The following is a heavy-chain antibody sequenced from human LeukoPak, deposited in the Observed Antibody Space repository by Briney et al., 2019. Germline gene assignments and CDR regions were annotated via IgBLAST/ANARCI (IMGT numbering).Heavy chain of an antibody. D-gene: IGHD6-19*01. CDR3: ARASSGWYSDFDY. CDR2: INAGNGNT. V-gene: IGHV1-3*03. Sequence: ASVKVSCKASGYTFTSYAMHWVRQAPGQRLEWVGWINAGNGNTKYSQEFQGRVTITRDTSASTAYMELSSLRSEDMAVYYCARASSGWYSDFDYWGQGTLVTVSS. J-gene: IGHJ4*02. CDR1: GYTFTSYA.